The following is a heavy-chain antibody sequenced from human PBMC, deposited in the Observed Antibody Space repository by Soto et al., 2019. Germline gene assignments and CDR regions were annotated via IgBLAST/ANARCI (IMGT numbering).Heavy chain of an antibody. CDR3: ARTERGFLEWLLPDYYYYMDV. CDR1: GFTFSDYY. CDR2: ISSSGSTI. J-gene: IGHJ6*03. V-gene: IGHV3-11*01. D-gene: IGHD3-3*01. Sequence: QVQLVESGGGLVKPGGSLRLSCAASGFTFSDYYMSWIRQAPGKGLEWVSYISSSGSTIYYADSVKGRFTISRDNAKNSLYLQMNSLRAEDTAVYYCARTERGFLEWLLPDYYYYMDVWGKGTTVTVSS.